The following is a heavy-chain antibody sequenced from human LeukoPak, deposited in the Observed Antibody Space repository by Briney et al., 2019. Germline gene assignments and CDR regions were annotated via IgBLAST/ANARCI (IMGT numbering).Heavy chain of an antibody. CDR3: VRAYSTSRFYH. J-gene: IGHJ4*02. V-gene: IGHV3-74*01. CDR1: GFTFSTYW. D-gene: IGHD2-2*01. CDR2: INSDGSSA. Sequence: PGGSLRLSCTASGFTFSTYWMHWVRQAPGRGLVWVSRINSDGSSASYADSVKGRFTISRDNAKNTLYLQMNSLRAEDTALYYCVRAYSTSRFYHWGQGTLVTVSS.